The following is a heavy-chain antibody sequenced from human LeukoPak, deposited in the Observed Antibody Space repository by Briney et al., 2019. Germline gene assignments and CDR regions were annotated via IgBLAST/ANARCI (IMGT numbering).Heavy chain of an antibody. CDR1: GFTFSSYW. V-gene: IGHV3-7*01. D-gene: IGHD2-21*02. CDR2: IKPNGSEK. CDR3: AKGGWAYCGGDCAGLWYYLMGV. Sequence: GGSLRLSCAASGFTFSSYWMSWVRQAPGKGLEWMANIKPNGSEKYYVDSVKGRFTIPRDNAKNSLYLQMNRLRAEDTAVYYCAKGGWAYCGGDCAGLWYYLMGVRGKGTTVNVP. J-gene: IGHJ6*03.